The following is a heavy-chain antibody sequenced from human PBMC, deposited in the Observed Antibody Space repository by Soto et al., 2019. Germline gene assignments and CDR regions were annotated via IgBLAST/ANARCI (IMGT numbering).Heavy chain of an antibody. CDR3: VRDYFGLGIEY. CDR2: INNDGSST. V-gene: IGHV3-74*01. Sequence: EVQLVESGGGLVQPGGSLRLSCAASGFTFSSYWMHWVRQAPGKGLVWVSHINNDGSSTTYEDSVKGRFHISRDNDKNTLYLQMNSLRAEDTDVYYCVRDYFGLGIEYWGLGTLVTVSS. D-gene: IGHD1-26*01. CDR1: GFTFSSYW. J-gene: IGHJ4*01.